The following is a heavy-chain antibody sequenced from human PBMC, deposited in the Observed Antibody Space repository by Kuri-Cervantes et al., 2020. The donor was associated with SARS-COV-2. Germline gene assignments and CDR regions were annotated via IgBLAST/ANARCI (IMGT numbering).Heavy chain of an antibody. V-gene: IGHV4-61*01. J-gene: IGHJ4*02. CDR1: GGSVSSGSYY. CDR3: ARVGAYLGYCSSTSCYGPFDY. Sequence: GSLRLSCTVSGGSVSSGSYYWSWIRQPPGKGLEWIGYIYYSGSTNYNPSLKSRVTISVDTSKNQFSLKLSSVTAADTAVYYCARVGAYLGYCSSTSCYGPFDYWGQGALVTVSS. CDR2: IYYSGST. D-gene: IGHD2-2*01.